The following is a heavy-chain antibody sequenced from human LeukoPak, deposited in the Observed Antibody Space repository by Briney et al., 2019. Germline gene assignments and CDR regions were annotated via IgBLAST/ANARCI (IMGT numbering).Heavy chain of an antibody. J-gene: IGHJ4*02. CDR1: GFTFSSYW. D-gene: IGHD3-10*01. CDR3: ARDRGSMVRGVSDY. Sequence: GGSLVLSCAASGFTFSSYWMHGVRRAPGKGLVGVSRINSDGSSTSYADSVKGRFTISRDNAKNTLYLQMNSLRAEDTAVYYCARDRGSMVRGVSDYWGQGTLVTVSS. V-gene: IGHV3-74*01. CDR2: INSDGSST.